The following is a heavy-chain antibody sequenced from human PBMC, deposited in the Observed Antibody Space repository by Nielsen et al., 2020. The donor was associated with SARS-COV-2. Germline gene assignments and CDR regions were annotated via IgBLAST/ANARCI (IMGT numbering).Heavy chain of an antibody. D-gene: IGHD3-10*01. CDR1: GGTINDYY. V-gene: IGHV4-59*01. CDR3: ARGKRGVAFDV. J-gene: IGHJ3*01. CDR2: IYESGSA. Sequence: SETLSLTCSVSGGTINDYYWSWIRQPPGKGLEWIGYIYESGSANYNPSLKSRVNISVDTSKSHFSLKLNSVTAADTADYYCARGKRGVAFDVWGQGSMVTVSS.